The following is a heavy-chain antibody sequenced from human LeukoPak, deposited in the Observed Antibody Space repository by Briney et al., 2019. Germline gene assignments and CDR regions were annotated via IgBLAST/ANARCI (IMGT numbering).Heavy chain of an antibody. J-gene: IGHJ5*02. CDR1: GFTFSSYG. V-gene: IGHV3-33*03. D-gene: IGHD6-19*01. CDR3: AKGGIAVT. Sequence: PGGSLRLSCAASGFTFSSYGMHWVRQAPGKGLEWVAVIWYDGSNKYYADSVKGRFTISRDNAKNSLYLQMNSLRAEDTALYYCAKGGIAVTWGQGTLVTVSS. CDR2: IWYDGSNK.